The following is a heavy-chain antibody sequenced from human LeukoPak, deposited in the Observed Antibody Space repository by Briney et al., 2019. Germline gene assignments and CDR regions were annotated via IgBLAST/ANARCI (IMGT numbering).Heavy chain of an antibody. J-gene: IGHJ4*02. V-gene: IGHV3-33*01. CDR3: ARGNGEGDFDY. D-gene: IGHD4-17*01. Sequence: PGGSLRLSCAASGFTFSSYGMHWVRQAPGKGLEWVAVIWYDGSNKYYADSVKGRFTISRDNAKNSLYLQMNSLRAEDTAVYYCARGNGEGDFDYWGQGTLVTVSS. CDR1: GFTFSSYG. CDR2: IWYDGSNK.